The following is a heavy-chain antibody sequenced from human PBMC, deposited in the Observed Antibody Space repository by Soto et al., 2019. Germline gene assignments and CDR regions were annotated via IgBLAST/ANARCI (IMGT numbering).Heavy chain of an antibody. CDR3: ATGPQQLALHYYYYSYGLDV. Sequence: SETLSLTCTVSGGSISSYYWSWIRQPPGKGLEWIGYIYYSGSTNYNPSLKSRVTISVDTSKNQFSLKLSSVPAADTAVYYCATGPQQLALHYYYYSYGLDVWRQGTTVTVSS. CDR2: IYYSGST. J-gene: IGHJ6*02. V-gene: IGHV4-59*12. D-gene: IGHD6-13*01. CDR1: GGSISSYY.